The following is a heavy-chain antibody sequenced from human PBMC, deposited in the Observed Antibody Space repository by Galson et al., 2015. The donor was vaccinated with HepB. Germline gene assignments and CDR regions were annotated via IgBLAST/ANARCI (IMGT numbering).Heavy chain of an antibody. CDR2: ISAYNGNT. J-gene: IGHJ2*01. Sequence: SVKVSCKASGYTFTSYGISWVRQAPGQGLEWMGWISAYNGNTNYAQKLQGRVTMTTDTSTSTAYMELRSLRSDDTAVYYCARAYCSSTSCFDWYFDLWGRGTLVTVSS. CDR1: GYTFTSYG. V-gene: IGHV1-18*04. CDR3: ARAYCSSTSCFDWYFDL. D-gene: IGHD2-2*01.